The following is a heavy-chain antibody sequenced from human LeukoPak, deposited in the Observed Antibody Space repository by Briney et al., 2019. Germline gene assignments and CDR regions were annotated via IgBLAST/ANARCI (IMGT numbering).Heavy chain of an antibody. CDR3: ARDGTVTAGPFDP. Sequence: GGSLILSCAAPGIPFSSFGMHWLRQAPGKGLGWVAFIWYDGSNKYYADSVKGRFTISRDNSKNTLYLQMNSLTAEDTAVYYCARDGTVTAGPFDPWGGGTLVTVSS. CDR1: GIPFSSFG. V-gene: IGHV3-33*01. CDR2: IWYDGSNK. J-gene: IGHJ5*02. D-gene: IGHD4-17*01.